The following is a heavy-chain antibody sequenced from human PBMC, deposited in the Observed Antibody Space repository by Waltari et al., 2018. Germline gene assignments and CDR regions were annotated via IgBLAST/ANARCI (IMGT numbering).Heavy chain of an antibody. V-gene: IGHV4-34*01. J-gene: IGHJ5*02. CDR2: LNHSGRP. Sequence: QVQLQQWGAGLLKPSETLSLTCAVYGGSFSGYYWSWIRQPPGKGLEWIGELNHSGRPNYNPSLRSRVTKSVDTSKNQFSLKLSSVTAADTAVYYCARRSGYYPRWFDPWGQGTLVTVSS. CDR3: ARRSGYYPRWFDP. D-gene: IGHD3-3*01. CDR1: GGSFSGYY.